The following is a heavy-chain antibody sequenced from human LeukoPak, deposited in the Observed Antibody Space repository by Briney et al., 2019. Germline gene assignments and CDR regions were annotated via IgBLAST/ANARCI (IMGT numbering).Heavy chain of an antibody. CDR3: ARDIVPAAVDHFDY. D-gene: IGHD2-2*01. CDR2: ISYDGSNK. Sequence: PGRSLRLSCAASGFTFSSYAMHWVRQAPGKGLEWVAVISYDGSNKYYADSVKGRFTISRDNSKNTLYLQMNSLRAEDTAVYYRARDIVPAAVDHFDYWGQGTLVTVSS. J-gene: IGHJ4*02. V-gene: IGHV3-30*04. CDR1: GFTFSSYA.